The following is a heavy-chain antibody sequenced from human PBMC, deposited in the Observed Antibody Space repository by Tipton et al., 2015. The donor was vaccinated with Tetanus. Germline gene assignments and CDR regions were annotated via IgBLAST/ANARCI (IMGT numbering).Heavy chain of an antibody. Sequence: QLVQSGAEVKKPGASVKVSCKASGYTFTGYYMYWVRQAPGQGLERMGWIEPNSGGTVYAQKFQGRVTMTRDTSISTAYMELRSLRSDDTAVYYCARDRGDYIYSGMDVWGPGATVPVS. CDR3: ARDRGDYIYSGMDV. CDR2: IEPNSGGT. D-gene: IGHD3-22*01. J-gene: IGHJ6*02. CDR1: GYTFTGYY. V-gene: IGHV1-2*02.